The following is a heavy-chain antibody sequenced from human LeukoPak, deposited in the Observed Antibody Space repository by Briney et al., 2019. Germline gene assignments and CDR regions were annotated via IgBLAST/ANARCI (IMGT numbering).Heavy chain of an antibody. CDR2: IIPILGIA. J-gene: IGHJ3*02. CDR1: GGTFSSYA. CDR3: ARGCSSTSCYEGDAFDI. D-gene: IGHD2-2*01. V-gene: IGHV1-69*10. Sequence: GASVKVSCKASGGTFSSYAISGGGRAPGKGLDGRGGIIPILGIANYAQKFQGRVTITADKSTSTAYMELSSLRSEDTAVYYCARGCSSTSCYEGDAFDIWGQGTMVTVSS.